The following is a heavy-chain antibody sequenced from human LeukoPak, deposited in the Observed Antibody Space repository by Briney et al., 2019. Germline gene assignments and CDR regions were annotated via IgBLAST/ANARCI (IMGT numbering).Heavy chain of an antibody. Sequence: ASVKVSCKASGYTFTGYYMHWVRQAPGQGLEWMGWINPNSGGTNYAQKFQGRVTMTRDTSISTAYMELSRLRSDDTAVYYCARGDTAMVPNYFDYWGQGTLVTVSS. CDR3: ARGDTAMVPNYFDY. CDR2: INPNSGGT. V-gene: IGHV1-2*02. D-gene: IGHD5-18*01. J-gene: IGHJ4*02. CDR1: GYTFTGYY.